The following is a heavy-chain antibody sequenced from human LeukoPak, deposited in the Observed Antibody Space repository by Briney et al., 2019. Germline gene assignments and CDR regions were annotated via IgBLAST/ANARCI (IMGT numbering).Heavy chain of an antibody. Sequence: ASVKVSRKASGYGFTGYHLYWVRQAPGQGLEWLGWINPNSGGTIYAQKFQGRVTMTRDTSISTAYMDLRSLKSDDTAIYYCARRSSTHAFDIWGQGTMLTVSP. V-gene: IGHV1-2*02. CDR1: GYGFTGYH. CDR2: INPNSGGT. J-gene: IGHJ3*02. CDR3: ARRSSTHAFDI. D-gene: IGHD3-10*01.